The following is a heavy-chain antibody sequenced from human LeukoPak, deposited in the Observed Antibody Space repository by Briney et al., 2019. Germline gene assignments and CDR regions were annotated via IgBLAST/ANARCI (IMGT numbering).Heavy chain of an antibody. J-gene: IGHJ4*02. Sequence: GGSLRLSCAASGFTFSSYWMHWVRHAPGKGLVWVSRINSDGSSKIYADSVKGRFTISRDNAKNTLYLQMKSLRAEDTAVYYCARVVVRGVILPGYGGRGPLATVSA. CDR3: ARVVVRGVILPGY. CDR2: INSDGSSK. V-gene: IGHV3-74*01. D-gene: IGHD3-10*01. CDR1: GFTFSSYW.